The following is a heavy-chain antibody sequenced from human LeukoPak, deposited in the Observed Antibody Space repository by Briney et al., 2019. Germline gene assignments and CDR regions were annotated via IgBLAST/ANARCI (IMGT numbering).Heavy chain of an antibody. CDR2: ISAYNGNT. Sequence: ASVKVSCKASGYTFTSYGISWVRQAPGQGLEWMGWISAYNGNTNYAQKLQGRVTMTTDTSTSTAYMELRSLRSDDTAVYYCARDEPYGRGYCSSTSCYDRSGMRGNWFDPWGQGTLVTVSS. CDR3: ARDEPYGRGYCSSTSCYDRSGMRGNWFDP. V-gene: IGHV1-18*01. D-gene: IGHD2-2*01. J-gene: IGHJ5*02. CDR1: GYTFTSYG.